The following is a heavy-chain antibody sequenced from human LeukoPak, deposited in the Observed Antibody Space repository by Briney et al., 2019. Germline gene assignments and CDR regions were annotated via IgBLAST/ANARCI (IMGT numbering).Heavy chain of an antibody. V-gene: IGHV3-30*18. J-gene: IGHJ2*01. CDR3: AKEGSSGWDPYWYFDL. D-gene: IGHD6-19*01. CDR2: ISYDGSKK. CDR1: GFIFNGYG. Sequence: PGGSLRLSCAASGFIFNGYGMHWVRQAPGKGLEWVAIISYDGSKKYYVDSVKGRFTISRDNSKNTLFLQMNSLRAEDTAVYYCAKEGSSGWDPYWYFDLWGRGTLVTVSS.